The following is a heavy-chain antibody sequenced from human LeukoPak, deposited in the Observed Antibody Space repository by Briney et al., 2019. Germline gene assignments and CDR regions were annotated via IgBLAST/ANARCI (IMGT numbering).Heavy chain of an antibody. CDR3: ARGHYGDYFDAFDI. V-gene: IGHV4-34*01. Sequence: PSETLSLTCAVYGGSFSGYYWSWIRQPPGKGLEWIGETNHSGSTNYNPSLKSRVTISVDTSKNQFSLKLSSVTAADTAVYYCARGHYGDYFDAFDIWGQGTMVTVSS. CDR1: GGSFSGYY. CDR2: TNHSGST. D-gene: IGHD4-17*01. J-gene: IGHJ3*02.